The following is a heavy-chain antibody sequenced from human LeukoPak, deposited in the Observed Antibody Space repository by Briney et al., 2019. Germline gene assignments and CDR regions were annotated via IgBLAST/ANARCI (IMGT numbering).Heavy chain of an antibody. V-gene: IGHV1-8*01. Sequence: ASVKVSCRASGYTFTSYGINWVRQATGQGLEWMGWMNPNSGNTGYAQKFQGRVTMTRNTSISTAYMELSSLRSEDTAVYYCARGRSYYYYMDVWGKGTTVTVSS. J-gene: IGHJ6*03. CDR2: MNPNSGNT. CDR1: GYTFTSYG. CDR3: ARGRSYYYYMDV.